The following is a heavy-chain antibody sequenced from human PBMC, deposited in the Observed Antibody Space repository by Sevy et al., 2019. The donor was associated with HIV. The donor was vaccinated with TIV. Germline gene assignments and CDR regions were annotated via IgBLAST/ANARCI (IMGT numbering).Heavy chain of an antibody. CDR3: AKDGYYIAVLDIDY. D-gene: IGHD6-19*01. CDR1: GFTFSSYG. J-gene: IGHJ4*02. V-gene: IGHV3-30*18. Sequence: GGSLRLSCAASGFTFSSYGMHWVRQAPGKGLEWVAVISYDGSNKYYADSVKGRFTISRDNSKNTRYLQMNSLRAEDTAVYYCAKDGYYIAVLDIDYWGQGTLVTVSS. CDR2: ISYDGSNK.